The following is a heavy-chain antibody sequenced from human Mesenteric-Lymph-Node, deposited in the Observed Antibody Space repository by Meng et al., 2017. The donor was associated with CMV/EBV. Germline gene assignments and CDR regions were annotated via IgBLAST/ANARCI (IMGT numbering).Heavy chain of an antibody. V-gene: IGHV3-33*08. D-gene: IGHD2-15*01. J-gene: IGHJ6*02. CDR2: IWYDGTND. CDR3: AKLTAPCSGGRCSHYYYYGLDV. CDR1: GFTFSTYS. Sequence: LSLTCGASGFTFSTYSMNWVRQAPGKGLEWVALIWYDGTNDYYGDSVKGRFTISRDNSKNTLYLEMNSLRAEDTGVYYCAKLTAPCSGGRCSHYYYYGLDVWGRGTTVTVSS.